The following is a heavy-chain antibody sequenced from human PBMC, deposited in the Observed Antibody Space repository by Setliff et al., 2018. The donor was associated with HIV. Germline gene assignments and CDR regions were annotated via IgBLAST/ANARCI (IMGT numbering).Heavy chain of an antibody. CDR3: ARAPTLFGVEYYYYFGMDV. V-gene: IGHV1-2*06. D-gene: IGHD3-3*01. CDR2: INPNSGGT. J-gene: IGHJ6*01. Sequence: ASVKVSCKASGYTFTGYYMHWVRQAPGQGLEWMGRINPNSGGTNYAQKFQDRVTMTRDTSVNIAYIQLSRLRSDDTAVYYCARAPTLFGVEYYYYFGMDVWG. CDR1: GYTFTGYY.